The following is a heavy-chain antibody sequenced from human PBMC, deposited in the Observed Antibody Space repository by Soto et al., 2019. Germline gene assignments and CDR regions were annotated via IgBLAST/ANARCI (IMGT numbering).Heavy chain of an antibody. V-gene: IGHV4-4*07. CDR2: IYSGGST. CDR3: ARGPGGFGDFSLDY. CDR1: GGSISQYY. Sequence: QVQLQESGPGLVKPSETLSLSCGVSGGSISQYYWSWIRQPAGKGLEWIGRIYSGGSTNYNPSLEKRLTMSVDTSKNKFSLKLSSVPAVDTAVYYCARGPGGFGDFSLDYWGQGTLVTVSS. D-gene: IGHD3-10*01. J-gene: IGHJ4*02.